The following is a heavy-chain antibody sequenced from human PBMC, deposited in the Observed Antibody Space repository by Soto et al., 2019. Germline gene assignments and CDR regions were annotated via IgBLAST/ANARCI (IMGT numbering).Heavy chain of an antibody. CDR2: IYYSGST. V-gene: IGHV4-31*03. D-gene: IGHD2-15*01. J-gene: IGHJ4*02. CDR3: AGRCSGGSCYTGKVGDY. CDR1: GGSISSGGYY. Sequence: QVQLQESGPGLVKPSQTLSLTCTVSGGSISSGGYYWSWIRQHPGKGLEWIGYIYYSGSTYYNPSLKSRVTISVDKSKNQFSLKLSSVPAADTAVYYCAGRCSGGSCYTGKVGDYWGQGTLVTVSS.